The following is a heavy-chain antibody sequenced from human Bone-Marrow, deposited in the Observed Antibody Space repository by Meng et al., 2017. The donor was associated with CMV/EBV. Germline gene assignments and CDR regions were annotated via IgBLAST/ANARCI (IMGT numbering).Heavy chain of an antibody. CDR1: GYTFTSYG. CDR3: ARDGRDDSSGYYRAFDI. Sequence: APVKVPCKAFGYTFTSYGISWVRQAPGQGLEWMGWISAYNGNTNYAQKLQGRVTMTTDTSTSTAYMELSRLRSDDTAVNYCARDGRDDSSGYYRAFDIWGQGTMVTVSS. V-gene: IGHV1-18*01. J-gene: IGHJ3*02. CDR2: ISAYNGNT. D-gene: IGHD3-22*01.